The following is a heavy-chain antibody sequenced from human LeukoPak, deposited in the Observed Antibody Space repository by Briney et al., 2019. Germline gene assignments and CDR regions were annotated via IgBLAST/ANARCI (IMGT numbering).Heavy chain of an antibody. CDR3: ESAAVLGVAVAGKGGFDY. D-gene: IGHD6-19*01. Sequence: ASVNVSCKASGYTFTDYYMHWVRQAPGQGREWVGWINPNSGGTNYAQKFQGWVTMNRDTSISTAYMELSRLRSEDASVYSYESAAVLGVAVAGKGGFDYWGQGTLVTVSS. J-gene: IGHJ4*02. CDR1: GYTFTDYY. V-gene: IGHV1-2*04. CDR2: INPNSGGT.